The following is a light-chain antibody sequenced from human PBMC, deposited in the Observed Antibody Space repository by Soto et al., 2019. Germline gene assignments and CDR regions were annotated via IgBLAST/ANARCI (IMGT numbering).Light chain of an antibody. J-gene: IGKJ1*01. CDR2: AAS. CDR1: QSVSSN. V-gene: IGKV3-20*01. Sequence: EIVLTQSPATLSVSPGERATLSCRASQSVSSNLAWYHQKPGQSPRLLIYAASSRATGIPDRFSGGGSGTDFTLTISRLEPEDFAVYYCQQYDTSPRTFGQGTKVDIK. CDR3: QQYDTSPRT.